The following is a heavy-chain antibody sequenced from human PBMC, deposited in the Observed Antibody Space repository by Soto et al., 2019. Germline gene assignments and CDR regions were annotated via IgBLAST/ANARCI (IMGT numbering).Heavy chain of an antibody. D-gene: IGHD1-26*01. CDR1: GFSFTSYA. V-gene: IGHV3-23*01. J-gene: IGHJ4*02. Sequence: EVQLLESGGGLVRPGGSLRLSCAASGFSFTSYALSWVRQAPGKGLEWVSTISGSDGKTYYADSVKGRFSISRDTSKTTLYLQMNSLRVEDTAVYYCSRWSFLDYWGQGTRGTVS. CDR3: SRWSFLDY. CDR2: ISGSDGKT.